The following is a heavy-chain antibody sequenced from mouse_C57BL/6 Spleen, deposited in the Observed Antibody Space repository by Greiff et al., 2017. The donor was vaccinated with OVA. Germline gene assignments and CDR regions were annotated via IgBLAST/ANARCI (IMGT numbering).Heavy chain of an antibody. CDR3: GRAVNWDVDYFDY. Sequence: QVQLKQPGAELVKPGASVKLSCKASGYTFTSYWMHWVKQRPGRGLEWIGRIDPNSGGTKYNEKFKSKATLTVDKPSSTAYMQLSSLTSEDSAVYYCGRAVNWDVDYFDYWGQDTTLTVSS. CDR2: IDPNSGGT. D-gene: IGHD4-1*01. V-gene: IGHV1-72*01. J-gene: IGHJ2*01. CDR1: GYTFTSYW.